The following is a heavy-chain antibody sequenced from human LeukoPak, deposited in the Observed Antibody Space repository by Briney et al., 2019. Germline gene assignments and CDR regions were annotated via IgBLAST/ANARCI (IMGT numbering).Heavy chain of an antibody. D-gene: IGHD5-12*01. CDR2: TNQEGSEK. V-gene: IGHV3-7*01. Sequence: GGSLRLSCAASGFTISTYWMSWVRQAPGKGLEWVANTNQEGSEKYYVDSVKGRFTISKDNAKNSLYLQMNSLRAGDTAVYYCARDPKWLDYWGQGTQVTVSS. J-gene: IGHJ4*02. CDR1: GFTISTYW. CDR3: ARDPKWLDY.